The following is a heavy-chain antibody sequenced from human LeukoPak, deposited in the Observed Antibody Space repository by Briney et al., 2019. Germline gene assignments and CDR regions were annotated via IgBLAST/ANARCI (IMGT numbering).Heavy chain of an antibody. CDR2: IRYDGSNK. J-gene: IGHJ4*02. V-gene: IGHV3-30*02. Sequence: GGSLRLSCAASGFTFSSYGMHWVRQAPGKGLEWVAFIRYDGSNKYYADSVKGRFTISRDNSKNTLYLQMNSLRAEDTAVYYCAKERPSGSYSYFDYWGQGTLVTVSS. CDR1: GFTFSSYG. CDR3: AKERPSGSYSYFDY. D-gene: IGHD1-26*01.